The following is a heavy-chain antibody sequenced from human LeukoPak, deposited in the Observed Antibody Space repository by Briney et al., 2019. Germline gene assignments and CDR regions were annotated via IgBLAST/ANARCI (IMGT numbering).Heavy chain of an antibody. CDR3: ASVRRGFGESSKYYSYYYMDV. CDR1: GGFISSSSYY. CDR2: IYYSGST. D-gene: IGHD3-10*01. J-gene: IGHJ6*03. Sequence: SETLSLACTVSGGFISSSSYYWGWIRQPPGKGLEWIANIYYSGSTYYNPSLKSRVTISVDTSKNQLSLKLSAVTAADTAVYYCASVRRGFGESSKYYSYYYMDVWGNGTTVPIS. V-gene: IGHV4-39*01.